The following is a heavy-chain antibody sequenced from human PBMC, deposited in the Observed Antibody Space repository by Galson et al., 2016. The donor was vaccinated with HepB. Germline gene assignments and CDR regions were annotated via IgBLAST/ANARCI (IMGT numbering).Heavy chain of an antibody. CDR1: GGSFSDYY. D-gene: IGHD2-2*01. CDR3: ARRTVVPTAGNWFDP. CDR2: INHSGTI. Sequence: ETLSLTCAVYGGSFSDYYWSWIRQPPGKGLEWIGEINHSGTINYNPSLKSRVTISVDTSKNQFSLNLGSVTAADTAVYYCARRTVVPTAGNWFDPRGQGTLVTVSS. V-gene: IGHV4-34*01. J-gene: IGHJ5*02.